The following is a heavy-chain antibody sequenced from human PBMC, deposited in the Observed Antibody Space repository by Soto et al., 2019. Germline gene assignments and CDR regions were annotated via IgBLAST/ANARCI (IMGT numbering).Heavy chain of an antibody. D-gene: IGHD2-21*02. J-gene: IGHJ4*02. CDR1: GGTFTDYT. CDR3: ARSIFCGGDCYPTFDY. CDR2: IIPILGMA. V-gene: IGHV1-69*02. Sequence: QVQLVQSGAEVKRPRSSVKVSCKASGGTFTDYTVSWVRQAPGQGLEWMGWIIPILGMAKYAQMFQGRVTITAHKSTGTAYMDLSSLRSDDTALYFCARSIFCGGDCYPTFDYWGQGTLVTVSP.